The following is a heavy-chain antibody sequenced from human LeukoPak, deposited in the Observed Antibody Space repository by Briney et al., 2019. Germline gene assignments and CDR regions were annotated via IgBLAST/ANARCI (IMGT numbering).Heavy chain of an antibody. J-gene: IGHJ4*02. V-gene: IGHV4-39*01. D-gene: IGHD3-3*01. CDR2: IYYSGST. Sequence: SETLSLTCTVSGGSISSSSYYWGWIRQPPGKGLEWIGSIYYSGSTNYNPSLKSRVTISVDTSKNQFSLKLSSVTAADTAVYYCARQGNDFWSGYYFDYWGQGTLVTVSS. CDR1: GGSISSSSYY. CDR3: ARQGNDFWSGYYFDY.